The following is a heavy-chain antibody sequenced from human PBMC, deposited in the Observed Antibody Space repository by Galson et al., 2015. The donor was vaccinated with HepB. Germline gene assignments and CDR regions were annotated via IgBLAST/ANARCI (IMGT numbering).Heavy chain of an antibody. V-gene: IGHV3-21*01. CDR1: GFTFSSYS. Sequence: SLRLSCAASGFTFSSYSMNWVRQAPGKGLEWVSSISSSSSYIYYADSVKGRFTISRDNAKNSLYLQMNSLRAEDTAVYYCARVRGSSGYYFFDYWGQGTLVTVSS. D-gene: IGHD3-22*01. CDR2: ISSSSSYI. CDR3: ARVRGSSGYYFFDY. J-gene: IGHJ4*02.